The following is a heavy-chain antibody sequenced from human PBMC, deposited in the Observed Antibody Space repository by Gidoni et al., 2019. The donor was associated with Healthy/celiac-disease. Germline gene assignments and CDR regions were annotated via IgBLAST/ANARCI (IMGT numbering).Heavy chain of an antibody. CDR3: ARRPVGVGPFDY. Sequence: QLQLQESGPGLVKPSETLSLTCTVSGGSISSSSYYWGWIRQPPGKGLEWIGSIYYSGSTYYNPSLKSRVTISVDTSKNQFSLKLSSVTAADTAVYYCARRPVGVGPFDYWGQGTLVTVSS. V-gene: IGHV4-39*01. J-gene: IGHJ4*02. D-gene: IGHD3-16*01. CDR1: GGSISSSSYY. CDR2: IYYSGST.